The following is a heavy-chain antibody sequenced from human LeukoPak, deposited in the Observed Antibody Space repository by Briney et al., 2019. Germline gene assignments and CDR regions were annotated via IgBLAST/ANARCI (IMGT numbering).Heavy chain of an antibody. J-gene: IGHJ4*02. CDR2: ISGSGGRT. CDR3: AKDLLAATIGYYFDY. V-gene: IGHV3-23*01. CDR1: GFTFSSYA. D-gene: IGHD5-12*01. Sequence: GGSLRPSCAASGFTFSSYAMSWVRQAPGKGLEWDSVISGSGGRTNYADSVKGRFTISRDNSKNTLYVQMNSLRAEDTAVYYCAKDLLAATIGYYFDYWGQGTLVTVST.